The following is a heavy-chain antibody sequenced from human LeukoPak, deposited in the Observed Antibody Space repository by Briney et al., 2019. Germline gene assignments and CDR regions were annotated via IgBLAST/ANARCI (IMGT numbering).Heavy chain of an antibody. J-gene: IGHJ3*02. CDR2: IYYSGST. CDR3: ARHRNYGDEGRAFDI. Sequence: PSETLSLTCTVSGGSISSSSYYWGWIRQPPGKGLEWIGSIYYSGSTYYNPSLKSRVTISVDTSKNQFSLKLSSVTAADTAVYYCARHRNYGDEGRAFDIWGQGTMVIVSS. D-gene: IGHD4-17*01. V-gene: IGHV4-39*01. CDR1: GGSISSSSYY.